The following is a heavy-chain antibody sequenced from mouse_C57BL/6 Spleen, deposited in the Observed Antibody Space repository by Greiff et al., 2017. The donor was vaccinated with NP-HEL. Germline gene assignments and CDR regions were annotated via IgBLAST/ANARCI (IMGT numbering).Heavy chain of an antibody. J-gene: IGHJ4*01. CDR1: GYAFSSYW. Sequence: QVQLQQSGAELVKPGASVKISCKASGYAFSSYWMNWVKQRPGKGLEWIGKIYPGDGDTNYNGKFKGKATLTADKSSSTAYMQLSSLTSEDSAVFFCARGEYYGSSPYYAMDYWGQGTTVTVSS. CDR3: ARGEYYGSSPYYAMDY. V-gene: IGHV1-80*01. CDR2: IYPGDGDT. D-gene: IGHD1-1*01.